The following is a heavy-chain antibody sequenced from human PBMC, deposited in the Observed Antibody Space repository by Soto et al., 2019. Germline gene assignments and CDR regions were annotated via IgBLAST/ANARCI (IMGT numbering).Heavy chain of an antibody. Sequence: EVQLMESGGGLVNPGGSLRLSCVASGFPFSYSWMSWVRQAPGKGLEWVARIKSETDGGTTDYAAPVEGRFTISSDDSKNTLDLQMNRLKPEDTAVYYCVIYDYISGTYSVRWAYWGQGTLGTVSS. J-gene: IGHJ4*02. V-gene: IGHV3-15*01. CDR1: GFPFSYSW. CDR2: IKSETDGGTT. CDR3: VIYDYISGTYSVRWAY. D-gene: IGHD3-16*01.